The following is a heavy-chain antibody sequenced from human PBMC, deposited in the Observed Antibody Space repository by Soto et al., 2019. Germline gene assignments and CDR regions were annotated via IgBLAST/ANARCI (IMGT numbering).Heavy chain of an antibody. V-gene: IGHV3-21*01. CDR3: ARVSDFWSGYPLDY. J-gene: IGHJ4*02. Sequence: PGGSLRLSCAASGFTFSSYSMNWVRQAPGKGLEWVSSISSSSSYIYYADSVKGRFTISRDNAKNSLYLQMNSLRAEDTAVYYCARVSDFWSGYPLDYWGQGTLVTVS. CDR2: ISSSSSYI. D-gene: IGHD3-3*01. CDR1: GFTFSSYS.